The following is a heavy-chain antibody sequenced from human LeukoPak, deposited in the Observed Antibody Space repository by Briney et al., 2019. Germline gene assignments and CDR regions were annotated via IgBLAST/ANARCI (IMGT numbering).Heavy chain of an antibody. CDR3: ARVATGWGYSYGNVDY. Sequence: PGGSLRLSCAASGFTFSSYSMNWVRQAPGKGLEWVSSISSSSSYIYYADSVKGRFTISRDNAKNSLYLQMNSLRAEDTAVYYCARVATGWGYSYGNVDYWGQGTLVTVSS. V-gene: IGHV3-21*01. CDR2: ISSSSSYI. D-gene: IGHD5-18*01. CDR1: GFTFSSYS. J-gene: IGHJ4*02.